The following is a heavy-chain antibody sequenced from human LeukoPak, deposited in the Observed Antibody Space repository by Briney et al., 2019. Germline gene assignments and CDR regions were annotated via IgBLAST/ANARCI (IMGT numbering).Heavy chain of an antibody. CDR3: ATDIHYYGSGSFDY. Sequence: ASVKVSCKASGYTFTSYDINWVRQATGQGLEWMGWMNPNSGNTGYAQKFQGRVTMTRNTSISTAYMELSSLRSEDTAVYYCATDIHYYGSGSFDYWGQGTLVTVSS. D-gene: IGHD3-10*01. CDR2: MNPNSGNT. V-gene: IGHV1-8*01. J-gene: IGHJ4*02. CDR1: GYTFTSYD.